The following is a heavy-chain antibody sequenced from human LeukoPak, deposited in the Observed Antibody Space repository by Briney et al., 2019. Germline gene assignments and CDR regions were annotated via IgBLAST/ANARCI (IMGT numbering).Heavy chain of an antibody. D-gene: IGHD2-2*01. V-gene: IGHV3-11*04. J-gene: IGHJ6*03. CDR1: GFTFSDYY. Sequence: KPGGSLRLSCAASGFTFSDYYMSWIRQAPGKGLEWVSYISSSGSTIYYADSVKGRFTISRDNAKNSLYLQMNSLRAEDTAVYYCARAIVVPAARGYCMDVWGKGTTVTVSS. CDR3: ARAIVVPAARGYCMDV. CDR2: ISSSGSTI.